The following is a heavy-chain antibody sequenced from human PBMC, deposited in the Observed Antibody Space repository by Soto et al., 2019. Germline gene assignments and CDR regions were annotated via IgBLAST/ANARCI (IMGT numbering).Heavy chain of an antibody. CDR3: GRAIEKLRVFDS. J-gene: IGHJ4*02. CDR2: INPNSGDT. Sequence: QVQLVQSGADVKKPGASVTVSCKASGYTFTGFYIHWVRQAPGQGLEWLGWINPNSGDTYYAQKLKDWVTMTGDPPIPTANRELSRLRSDDTAVYYWGRAIEKLRVFDSWGQGPLVTVSP. D-gene: IGHD2-15*01. V-gene: IGHV1-2*04. CDR1: GYTFTGFY.